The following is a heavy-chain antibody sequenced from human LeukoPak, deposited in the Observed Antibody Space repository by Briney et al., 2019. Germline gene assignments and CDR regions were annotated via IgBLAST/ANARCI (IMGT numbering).Heavy chain of an antibody. CDR1: GGSVSSGSYY. CDR2: IYHSGST. CDR3: ARGRGYSYVDAFDI. J-gene: IGHJ3*02. V-gene: IGHV4-30-2*01. Sequence: SETLSLTCTVSGGSVSSGSYYWSWIRQPPGKGLEWIGYIYHSGSTYYNPSLKSRVTISVDRSKNQFSLKLSSVTAADTAVYYCARGRGYSYVDAFDIWGQGTMVTVSS. D-gene: IGHD5-18*01.